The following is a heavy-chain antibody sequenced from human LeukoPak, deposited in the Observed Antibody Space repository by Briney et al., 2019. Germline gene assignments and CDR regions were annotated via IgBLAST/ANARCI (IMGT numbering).Heavy chain of an antibody. D-gene: IGHD4-11*01. CDR1: GASIITTNYY. V-gene: IGHV4-39*01. Sequence: SETLSLTCTVSGASIITTNYYWGWIRQPPGKVLEWIGSISYSGNAYYNPSLRSRLSISMDASKNQFSLKVRSVTAADTAVYYCARNLGQTWGTVTTDLWYFDHWGQGTLVPVSS. J-gene: IGHJ4*02. CDR2: ISYSGNA. CDR3: ARNLGQTWGTVTTDLWYFDH.